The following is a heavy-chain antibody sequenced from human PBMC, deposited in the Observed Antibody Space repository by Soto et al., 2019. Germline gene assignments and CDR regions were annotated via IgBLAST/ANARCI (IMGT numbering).Heavy chain of an antibody. CDR3: EHKPPNYHIGRDV. V-gene: IGHV2-5*02. CDR1: GFSLSTSGVG. D-gene: IGHD2-2*01. Sequence: QITLKESGPTLMKPTQTLTLTCTFSGFSLSTSGVGVGWLRQPQGQALEWLALIYWDDDTRYSPSLKSRLTIPQDTSKVQVFPTLSTMNTVDTAPDYREHKPPNYHIGRDVWGRGTTVTVSS. CDR2: IYWDDDT. J-gene: IGHJ6*02.